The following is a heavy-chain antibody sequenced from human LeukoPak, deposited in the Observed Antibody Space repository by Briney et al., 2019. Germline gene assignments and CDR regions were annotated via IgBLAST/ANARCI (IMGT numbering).Heavy chain of an antibody. V-gene: IGHV3-23*01. CDR3: GKDRGQGIVVPLATDY. D-gene: IGHD2-2*01. Sequence: GGSLRLSCAASGFNFSSYAMSWVRQAPGKGLEWVSAIRNSGGSTYYADLVKGRFTISRDNSKNTLYLQMNSLRAEDTAVYYCGKDRGQGIVVPLATDYWGQGTLVTVSS. CDR2: IRNSGGST. J-gene: IGHJ4*02. CDR1: GFNFSSYA.